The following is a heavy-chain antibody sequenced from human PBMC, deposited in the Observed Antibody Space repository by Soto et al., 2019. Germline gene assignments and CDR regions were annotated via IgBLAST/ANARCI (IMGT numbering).Heavy chain of an antibody. V-gene: IGHV4-31*03. Sequence: QVQLQESGPGLVKPSQPLSLICTVSGGSINSGGYYWNWIRQHPGKGLEWIGYIFYSGSTYYNPFVWRRVTMSADTAGNQFSLKLSAVTAADTAVYFCAGGYRQSGYSSSWVFDYWGQRTLVNVSS. CDR1: GGSINSGGYY. CDR3: AGGYRQSGYSSSWVFDY. CDR2: IFYSGST. J-gene: IGHJ4*02. D-gene: IGHD6-13*01.